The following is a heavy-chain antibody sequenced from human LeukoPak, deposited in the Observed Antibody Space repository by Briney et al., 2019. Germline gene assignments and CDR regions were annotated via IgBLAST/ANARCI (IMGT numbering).Heavy chain of an antibody. CDR3: SRDDFGSGYRAFDI. D-gene: IGHD3-3*01. Sequence: PSETLSLTCTVSGDSLSRYYWNSIRQSPGKGLEWIGRIYTSGRTNYNPSLKSRVTLSLDTSTKQFSLKMAPATAERTAVYYSSRDDFGSGYRAFDIGGQGTRVTVSS. J-gene: IGHJ3*02. CDR2: IYTSGRT. CDR1: GDSLSRYY. V-gene: IGHV4-4*07.